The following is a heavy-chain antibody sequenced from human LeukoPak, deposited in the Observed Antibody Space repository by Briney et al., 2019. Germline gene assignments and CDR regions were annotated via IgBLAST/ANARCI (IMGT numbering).Heavy chain of an antibody. CDR3: ASSHDSSGND. D-gene: IGHD3-22*01. CDR2: IKYDGSHK. V-gene: IGHV3-7*01. J-gene: IGHJ4*02. CDR1: GFSFSSYW. Sequence: GGSLRLSCVASGFSFSSYWMAWVRQAPGKGLEWVANIKYDGSHKYYVDSVKGRYTISRDNAKNSVYLQMNSLRVDDTAVYFCASSHDSSGNDWGQGTMVTVSS.